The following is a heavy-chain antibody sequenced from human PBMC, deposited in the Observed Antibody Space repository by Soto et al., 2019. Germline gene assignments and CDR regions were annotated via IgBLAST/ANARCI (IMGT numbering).Heavy chain of an antibody. J-gene: IGHJ5*02. CDR2: IHNSGST. CDR3: ARGLSSPSATGT. Sequence: QPQLQESGPGLVKPSETLSLTCTVSGGSVSSCCNYWGWVRQPPGKGLEWIGSIHNSGSTSYNPSLRSRVTISVDTPKNQFSLTLTSVTAADTAVYYCARGLSSPSATGTWGQGILVTVSS. CDR1: GGSVSSCCNY. D-gene: IGHD6-6*01. V-gene: IGHV4-39*01.